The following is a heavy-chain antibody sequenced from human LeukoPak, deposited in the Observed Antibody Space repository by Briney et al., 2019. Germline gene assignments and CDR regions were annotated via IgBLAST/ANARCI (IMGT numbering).Heavy chain of an antibody. Sequence: AGGSLRLSCAASGFTFSSYAMSWVRQAPGKGLEWVSAISGSGGSTYYADSVKGRFTISRDNSKNTLYLQMNCLRAEDTAVYYCAKDFPSLGVDWYVSYYYYMDVWGKGTTVTVSS. CDR3: AKDFPSLGVDWYVSYYYYMDV. J-gene: IGHJ6*03. V-gene: IGHV3-23*01. D-gene: IGHD3-9*01. CDR2: ISGSGGST. CDR1: GFTFSSYA.